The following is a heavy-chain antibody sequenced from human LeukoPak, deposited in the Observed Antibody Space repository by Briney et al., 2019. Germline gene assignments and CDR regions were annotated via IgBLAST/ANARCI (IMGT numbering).Heavy chain of an antibody. CDR3: AREVGGDFDALDY. J-gene: IGHJ4*02. Sequence: ASETLSLTCTVSGGSIGSYYWSWIRQPPGKGLEWIGEIFHSGSTNYNPSLKSRVTISVDNSKNQLSLTLTSVTAADTAVYYCAREVGGDFDALDYWGQGTLVTVSS. V-gene: IGHV4-59*12. CDR1: GGSIGSYY. CDR2: IFHSGST. D-gene: IGHD4-17*01.